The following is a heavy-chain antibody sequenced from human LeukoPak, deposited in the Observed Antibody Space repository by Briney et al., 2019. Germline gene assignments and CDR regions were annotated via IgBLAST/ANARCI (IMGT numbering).Heavy chain of an antibody. V-gene: IGHV4-30-2*01. CDR1: GGSISSGGYS. Sequence: PSETLSLTCTVSGGSISSGGYSWSWIRQPPGKGLEWIGYIYHSGSTYYNPSLKSRVTISVDTSKNQFSLKLSSVTAADTAVYYCARLRLYYCYMDVWGKGTTVTVSS. J-gene: IGHJ6*03. CDR2: IYHSGST. CDR3: ARLRLYYCYMDV.